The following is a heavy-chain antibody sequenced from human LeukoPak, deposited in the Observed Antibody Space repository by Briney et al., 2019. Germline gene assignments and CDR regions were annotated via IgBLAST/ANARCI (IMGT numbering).Heavy chain of an antibody. D-gene: IGHD4-17*01. CDR1: GGTFSSYA. V-gene: IGHV1-69*13. J-gene: IGHJ5*02. Sequence: SVKVSCKASGGTFSSYAIGWVRQAPGQGLEWMGGIIPIFGTANYAQKFQGRVTITADESTSTAYMELSSLRSEDTAVYYCARDPTSGDYVWFDPWGQGTLVTVSS. CDR2: IIPIFGTA. CDR3: ARDPTSGDYVWFDP.